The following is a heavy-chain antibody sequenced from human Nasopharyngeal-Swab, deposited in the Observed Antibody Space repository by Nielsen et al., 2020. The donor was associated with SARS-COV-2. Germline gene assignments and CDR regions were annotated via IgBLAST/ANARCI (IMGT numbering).Heavy chain of an antibody. CDR2: IVVGSGNT. CDR3: AAGSAYYDSSDNTFDY. D-gene: IGHD3-22*01. J-gene: IGHJ4*02. Sequence: SVKVSCMASGFTFTTSAVQWVRQARGQRLEWIGWIVVGSGNTNYAQKFQERVTITRDMSTSTAYMELSSLRSEDTAVYYFAAGSAYYDSSDNTFDYWGQGTLVTVSS. CDR1: GFTFTTSA. V-gene: IGHV1-58*01.